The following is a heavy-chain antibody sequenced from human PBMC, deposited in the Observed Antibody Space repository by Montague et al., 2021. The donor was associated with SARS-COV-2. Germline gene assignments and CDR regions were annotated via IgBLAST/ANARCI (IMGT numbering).Heavy chain of an antibody. CDR1: GVSVTDYY. V-gene: IGHV4-59*08. CDR2: VLFNKGT. Sequence: SETLSLTCTVSGVSVTDYYWCWIRQPPGKGLEWVGDVLFNKGTNSNPSLKSRVAISVDASKNQFSLRLTSVTAAYTAFYYCVRHPTYDGLNGPPDFWGQGTLVTVSS. D-gene: IGHD3-9*01. J-gene: IGHJ4*02. CDR3: VRHPTYDGLNGPPDF.